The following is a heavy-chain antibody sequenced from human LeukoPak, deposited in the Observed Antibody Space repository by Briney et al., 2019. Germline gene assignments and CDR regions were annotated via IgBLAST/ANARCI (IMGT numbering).Heavy chain of an antibody. Sequence: GGSLRLSCAASGFTFSSYWMSWVRQAPGEGLEWVASMKQGGSEKYSLDSVKGRFTISRDNAKNSPFLQMNSLRAEDTAVYYCASVRMTMIRGVISFFDYWGQGTLVTVSS. D-gene: IGHD3-10*01. CDR2: MKQGGSEK. V-gene: IGHV3-7*01. CDR1: GFTFSSYW. J-gene: IGHJ4*02. CDR3: ASVRMTMIRGVISFFDY.